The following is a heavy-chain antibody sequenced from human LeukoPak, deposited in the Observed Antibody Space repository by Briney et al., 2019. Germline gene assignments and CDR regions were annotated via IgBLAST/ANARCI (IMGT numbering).Heavy chain of an antibody. CDR3: AKEPVITVTTYSRHFDY. J-gene: IGHJ4*02. Sequence: PGGSLRLSCAASGFTFSSYAMNWVRQAPGKGLEGVSGISGSGGRTYYADSVKGRFTISKDNSVNTLYLQINGLRAEDTAVYYCAKEPVITVTTYSRHFDYWGQGTLVTVSS. D-gene: IGHD4-17*01. V-gene: IGHV3-23*01. CDR1: GFTFSSYA. CDR2: ISGSGGRT.